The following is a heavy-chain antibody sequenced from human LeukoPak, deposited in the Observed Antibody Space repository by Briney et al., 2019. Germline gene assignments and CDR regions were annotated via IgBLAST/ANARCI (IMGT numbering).Heavy chain of an antibody. CDR2: ISGSGGST. CDR3: ARAGATILTPFDY. D-gene: IGHD3-3*01. Sequence: GGSLRLSCAASGFTFSSYSMNWVRQAPGKGLEWVSAISGSGGSTYYADSVEGRFTISRDNAKNSLYLQIHTLRPEDTAVYYCARAGATILTPFDYWGQGTPVTVSS. V-gene: IGHV3-21*01. J-gene: IGHJ4*02. CDR1: GFTFSSYS.